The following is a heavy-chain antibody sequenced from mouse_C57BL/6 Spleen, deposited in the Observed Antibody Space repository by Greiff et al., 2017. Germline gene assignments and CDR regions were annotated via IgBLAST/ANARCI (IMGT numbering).Heavy chain of an antibody. Sequence: EVQLQQSGPELVKPGASVKIPCKASGYTFTDYNMDWVKQSHGKSLEWIGDINPNNGGTIYNQKFKGKATLTVDKSSSTAYMELRSLTSEDTAVYYCARVYYGNYVRDARDYWGQGTSVTVSS. CDR1: GYTFTDYN. V-gene: IGHV1-18*01. CDR2: INPNNGGT. J-gene: IGHJ4*01. D-gene: IGHD2-1*01. CDR3: ARVYYGNYVRDARDY.